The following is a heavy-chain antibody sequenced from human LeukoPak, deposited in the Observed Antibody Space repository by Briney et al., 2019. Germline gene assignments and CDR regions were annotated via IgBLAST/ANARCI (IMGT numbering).Heavy chain of an antibody. J-gene: IGHJ2*01. V-gene: IGHV3-9*01. CDR3: AKAYMDSFDL. CDR2: ISWNSGSI. D-gene: IGHD2-2*03. Sequence: GGSLRLSCAASGFTFDDYAMHWVRQAPGKGLEWVSGISWNSGSIGYADSVKGRFSISRDNAKNSLYLQMNSLRAEDTALYYCAKAYMDSFDLWGRGTLVIVSS. CDR1: GFTFDDYA.